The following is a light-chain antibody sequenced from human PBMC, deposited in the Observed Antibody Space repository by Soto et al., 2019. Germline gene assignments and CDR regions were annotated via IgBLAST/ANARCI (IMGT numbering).Light chain of an antibody. CDR1: QGVSSN. Sequence: EIVMTQSPATLSVSPGEKATLSSRPSQGVSSNLAWYQQNPAQAPRLLIYHASTRATGIPARFSGSGSGTEFTLTISSLQSEDFAVYYCQQYNKWPLTFGGGTKVEIK. CDR2: HAS. CDR3: QQYNKWPLT. J-gene: IGKJ4*01. V-gene: IGKV3-15*01.